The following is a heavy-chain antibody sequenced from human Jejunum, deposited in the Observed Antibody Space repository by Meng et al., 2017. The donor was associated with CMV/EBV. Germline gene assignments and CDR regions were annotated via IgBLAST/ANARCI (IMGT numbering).Heavy chain of an antibody. V-gene: IGHV4-38-2*01. Sequence: SGSSIPSGYSWAWIRQAPGRGLEWIGNIYHSGTSYNNPSLKSRVTMSVDTSKNQFSVKLDSVTAADTAVYYCARARSSSWYYDYWGRGTLVTVSS. J-gene: IGHJ4*02. CDR1: GSSIPSGYS. CDR2: IYHSGTS. CDR3: ARARSSSWYYDY. D-gene: IGHD6-13*01.